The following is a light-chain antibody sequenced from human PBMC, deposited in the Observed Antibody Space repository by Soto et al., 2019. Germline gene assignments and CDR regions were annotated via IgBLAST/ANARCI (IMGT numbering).Light chain of an antibody. CDR2: CAS. CDR3: QQYNNWLWT. J-gene: IGKJ1*01. CDR1: QRVSSN. Sequence: EIVMTQSPAPLSVSPGARATLSFRATQRVSSNLAWYQQKPGQAPSLLIYCASTRATGSPARCSSSRSGTEFTLTISSLQSEDFAVYYCQQYNNWLWTFGQGTKVDI. V-gene: IGKV3-15*01.